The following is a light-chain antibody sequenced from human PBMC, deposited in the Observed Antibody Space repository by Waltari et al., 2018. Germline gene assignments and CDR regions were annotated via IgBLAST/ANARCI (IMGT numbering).Light chain of an antibody. CDR2: STN. CDR1: SGSVSTSYY. V-gene: IGLV8-61*01. Sequence: QTVVTQEPSFSVSPGGTVTLTCGLSSGSVSTSYYPSWYQQTPGQAPRTLIYSTNTRSAGVPDRFSGSILGNNAALTSSGAQADDESDYYCVLYMGSGIWVFGGGTKLTVL. CDR3: VLYMGSGIWV. J-gene: IGLJ3*02.